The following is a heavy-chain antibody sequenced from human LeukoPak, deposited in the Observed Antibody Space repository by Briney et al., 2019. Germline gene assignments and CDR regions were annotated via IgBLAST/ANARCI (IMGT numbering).Heavy chain of an antibody. CDR3: ARPLRTSSYGMDV. CDR1: GFTFSSYA. CDR2: IYYTGST. J-gene: IGHJ6*02. V-gene: IGHV4-39*01. D-gene: IGHD2-2*01. Sequence: GSLRLSCAASGFTFSSYAMSWVRQPPGKGLEWIASIYYTGSTYYNSSLKSRLSISVDRSKNQLSLKLRSVTAADTAVYYCARPLRTSSYGMDVWGQGTTVTVSS.